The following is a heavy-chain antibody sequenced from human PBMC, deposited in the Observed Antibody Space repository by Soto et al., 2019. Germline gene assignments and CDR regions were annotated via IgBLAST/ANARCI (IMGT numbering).Heavy chain of an antibody. CDR3: TKNSAYALDD. D-gene: IGHD5-12*01. V-gene: IGHV4-4*02. CDR1: GGSVSNNNW. CDR2: IHHSGGT. Sequence: QVQLQESGPGLVKPSGTLSLSCAVSGGSVSNNNWWSWVRQSPGNGLEWIGEIHHSGGTSYNPSLECRATLSVDKSKNELSLRLNYVAAADTAVYYCTKNSAYALDDWGLGILVTVSS. J-gene: IGHJ4*02.